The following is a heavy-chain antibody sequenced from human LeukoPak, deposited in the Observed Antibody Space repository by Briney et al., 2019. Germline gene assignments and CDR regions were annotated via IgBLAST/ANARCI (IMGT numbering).Heavy chain of an antibody. V-gene: IGHV4-34*01. CDR3: ARGPQGENYYYYGMDV. J-gene: IGHJ6*02. Sequence: SETLSLTCAVYGGSFSGYYWSWIRQPPGKGLEWIGEISHSGSTNYNPSLKSRVTISVDTSKNQFSLKLSSVTAADTAVYYCARGPQGENYYYYGMDVWGQGTTVTVSS. CDR2: ISHSGST. CDR1: GGSFSGYY. D-gene: IGHD2-21*01.